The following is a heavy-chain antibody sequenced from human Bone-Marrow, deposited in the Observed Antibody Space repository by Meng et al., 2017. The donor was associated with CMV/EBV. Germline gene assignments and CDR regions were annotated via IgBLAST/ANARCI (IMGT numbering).Heavy chain of an antibody. V-gene: IGHV4-39*07. D-gene: IGHD3-22*01. J-gene: IGHJ2*01. CDR1: GGSISNSSYY. Sequence: SETLSLTCTVSGGSISNSSYYWGWIRQPPGKGLEWIGSIYYSGSTYYNPSLKSRVTISVDTSKNQFSLKLSSVTAADTAVYYCTRGVPRSSGYIPAVNWYFDLWGRGTLVTVSS. CDR2: IYYSGST. CDR3: TRGVPRSSGYIPAVNWYFDL.